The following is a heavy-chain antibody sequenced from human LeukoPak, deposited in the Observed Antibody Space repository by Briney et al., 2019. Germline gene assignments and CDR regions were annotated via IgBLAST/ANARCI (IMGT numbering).Heavy chain of an antibody. J-gene: IGHJ4*02. V-gene: IGHV4-34*01. CDR1: GGSFSGYY. CDR3: ARGWANSGYGYYVDY. CDR2: INHSGST. D-gene: IGHD5-12*01. Sequence: SETLSLTCAVYGGSFSGYYWSWIRQPPGKGLEWIGEINHSGSTNYNPSLKSRVTISVDTSKNQFSLKLSSVTAADTAVYYCARGWANSGYGYYVDYWGQGTLVTVSS.